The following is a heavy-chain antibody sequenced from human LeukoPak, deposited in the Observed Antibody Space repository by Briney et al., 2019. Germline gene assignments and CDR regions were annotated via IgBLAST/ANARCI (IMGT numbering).Heavy chain of an antibody. V-gene: IGHV1-69*13. CDR1: GYTFTSFA. Sequence: SVKVSCKASGYTFTSFAINWVRQAPGEGLEWMGRIIPLFNVPNYARKFQGRVTITADESTSTSYMELSSLRSEDTAIYYCARQDYYDSGGRNDAFDIWGQGTMVTVSS. CDR2: IIPLFNVP. D-gene: IGHD3-22*01. CDR3: ARQDYYDSGGRNDAFDI. J-gene: IGHJ3*02.